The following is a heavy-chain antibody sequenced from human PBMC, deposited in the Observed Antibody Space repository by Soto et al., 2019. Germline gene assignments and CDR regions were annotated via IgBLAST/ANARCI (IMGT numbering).Heavy chain of an antibody. J-gene: IGHJ5*02. CDR3: ARDRAGETEVP. V-gene: IGHV1-69*04. D-gene: IGHD3-10*01. CDR2: IIPILGIA. CDR1: GGTFSSYA. Sequence: SVKVSCKASGGTFSSYAISWVRQAPGQGLEWMGRIIPILGIANYAQKFQGRVTITADKSTSTAYMELSSLRSEDTAVYYCARDRAGETEVPWGQGTLVTVSS.